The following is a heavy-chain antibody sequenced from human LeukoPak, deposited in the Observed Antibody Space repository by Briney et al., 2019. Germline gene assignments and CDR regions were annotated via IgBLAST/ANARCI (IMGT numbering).Heavy chain of an antibody. V-gene: IGHV3-23*01. CDR3: AKQGNYYGSSGYVDY. D-gene: IGHD3-22*01. CDR2: ISGSGGST. J-gene: IGHJ4*02. Sequence: PGGSLRLSCAASGFTFSSYAMSWVRQAPGKGLEWVSAISGSGGSTYYADSVKGRFTISRDNSKNTLYLQMNSLRAEDTAVYYCAKQGNYYGSSGYVDYWGQGALVTVSS. CDR1: GFTFSSYA.